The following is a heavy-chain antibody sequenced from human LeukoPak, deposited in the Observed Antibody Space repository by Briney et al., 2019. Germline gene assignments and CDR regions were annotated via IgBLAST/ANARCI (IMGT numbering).Heavy chain of an antibody. J-gene: IGHJ5*02. V-gene: IGHV4-59*12. CDR2: IYYSGST. Sequence: PSETLSLTCTVSGGSIRSYYWSWIRQPPGKGLEWIGYIYYSGSTNYNPSLRSRVTISVDTSENQFSLKLSSVTAADTAVYYCAREADRWFDPWGQGTLVTVSS. CDR3: AREADRWFDP. CDR1: GGSIRSYY.